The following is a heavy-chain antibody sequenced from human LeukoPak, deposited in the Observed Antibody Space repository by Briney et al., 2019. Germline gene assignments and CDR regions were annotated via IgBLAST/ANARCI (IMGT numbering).Heavy chain of an antibody. V-gene: IGHV3-30*03. D-gene: IGHD3-22*01. Sequence: PGRSLRLSCAASGFTFSSYGMHRVRQAPGKGLEWVAVISYDGSNKYYADSVKGRFTISRDNSKNTLYLQMNSLRAEDTAVYYCASIDYYDSSGYHQFDYWGQGTLVTVSS. J-gene: IGHJ4*02. CDR3: ASIDYYDSSGYHQFDY. CDR1: GFTFSSYG. CDR2: ISYDGSNK.